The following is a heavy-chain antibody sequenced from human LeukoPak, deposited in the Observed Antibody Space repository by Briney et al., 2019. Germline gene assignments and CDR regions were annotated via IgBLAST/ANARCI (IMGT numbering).Heavy chain of an antibody. V-gene: IGHV3-23*01. D-gene: IGHD5-18*01. CDR1: GFTFSTYA. CDR3: AKDKDPSMVTSHYFHY. J-gene: IGHJ4*02. CDR2: INHSGGSI. Sequence: PGGSLRLSCAAPGFTFSTYAMNWVRQAPGKGLEWVSAINHSGGSIYYADSVKGRFTVSRDNSKNTLYLRMNSLRAEDTAIYYCAKDKDPSMVTSHYFHYWGQGALVTVSS.